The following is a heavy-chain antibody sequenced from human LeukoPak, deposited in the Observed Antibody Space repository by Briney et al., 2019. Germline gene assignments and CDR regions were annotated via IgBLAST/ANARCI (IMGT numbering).Heavy chain of an antibody. V-gene: IGHV3-30*01. CDR3: ARDTVTTLNWFDP. J-gene: IGHJ5*02. D-gene: IGHD4-17*01. Sequence: GGSLRLSCAASGFTFSSYAMHWVRQAPGKGLEMVAVISYDGSNKYYADSVKGRFTISRDNSKNALYLQMNRLRAEDTAVYYCARDTVTTLNWFDPWGQGTLVTVSS. CDR1: GFTFSSYA. CDR2: ISYDGSNK.